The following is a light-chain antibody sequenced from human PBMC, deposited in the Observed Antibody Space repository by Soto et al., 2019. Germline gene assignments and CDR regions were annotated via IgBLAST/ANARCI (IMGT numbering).Light chain of an antibody. Sequence: TQSPSSLSASEGDRVTITCRASQSISSYLNWYQQKPGKAPKLLIYAASSLQSGVPSRFSGSGSGTDFTLTISSLQPEDFGTYYCQQTYSTFVSFGGGTKVDIK. J-gene: IGKJ4*01. CDR1: QSISSY. CDR3: QQTYSTFVS. CDR2: AAS. V-gene: IGKV1-39*01.